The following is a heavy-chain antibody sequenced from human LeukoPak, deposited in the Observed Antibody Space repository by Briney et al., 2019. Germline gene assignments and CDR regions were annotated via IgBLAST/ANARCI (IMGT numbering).Heavy chain of an antibody. Sequence: SETLSLTCTVSGGSISSYFLSWVRRPAGKGLEWIGHIYPSGSTNYNPSLKRRVTMSVDTSKNQFSLKLNSVTAADTAVYYCARGYAVVDFGGQGTLVTVSS. J-gene: IGHJ4*02. CDR3: ARGYAVVDF. CDR2: IYPSGST. CDR1: GGSISSYF. V-gene: IGHV4-4*07. D-gene: IGHD2-15*01.